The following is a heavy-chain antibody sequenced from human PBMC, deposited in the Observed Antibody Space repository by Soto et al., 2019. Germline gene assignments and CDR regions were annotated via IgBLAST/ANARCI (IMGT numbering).Heavy chain of an antibody. CDR2: ISGSGGST. CDR1: GLTFISYC. D-gene: IGHD3-22*01. CDR3: AKEEYYYDSSGPFDY. J-gene: IGHJ4*02. V-gene: IGHV3-23*01. Sequence: TGGSLRLSCTAAGLTFISYCMSWVSKDPGKGLEWASAISGSGGSTYYADSVKGRFTISRDNSKNTLYLQMNSLRAEDTAVYYCAKEEYYYDSSGPFDYWGQGTLVTVSS.